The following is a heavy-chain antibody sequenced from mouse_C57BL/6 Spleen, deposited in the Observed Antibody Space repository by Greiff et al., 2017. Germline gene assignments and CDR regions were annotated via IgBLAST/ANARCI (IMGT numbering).Heavy chain of an antibody. Sequence: QVQLQQSGAELARPGASVKLSCKASGYTFTSYGISWVKQRTGQGLEWIGEIYPRSGNTYYNEKFKGKATLTADKSSSTAYMELRSLTSEDSAVXFCARAKWDEGYVDCGGQSTTLAVS. D-gene: IGHD4-1*01. CDR3: ARAKWDEGYVDC. V-gene: IGHV1-81*01. J-gene: IGHJ2*01. CDR1: GYTFTSYG. CDR2: IYPRSGNT.